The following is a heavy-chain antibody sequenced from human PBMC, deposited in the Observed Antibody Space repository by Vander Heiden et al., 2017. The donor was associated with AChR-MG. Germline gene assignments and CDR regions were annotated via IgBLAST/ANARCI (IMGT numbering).Heavy chain of an antibody. CDR2: IYPGDSDT. CDR3: ARHGRYCSGGSCYSMGWFDP. D-gene: IGHD2-15*01. CDR1: GYSFTSYW. J-gene: IGHJ5*02. Sequence: EVQLVQSGAEVKKHGESLKISCKGSGYSFTSYWIGRVRQMPGKGLEWMGIIYPGDSDTRYSPSFQGQVTISADKSISTAYLQWSSLKASDTAMYYCARHGRYCSGGSCYSMGWFDPWGQGTLVTVSS. V-gene: IGHV5-51*01.